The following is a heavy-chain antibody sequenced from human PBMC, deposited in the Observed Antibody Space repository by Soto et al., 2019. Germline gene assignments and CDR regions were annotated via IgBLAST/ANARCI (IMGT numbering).Heavy chain of an antibody. V-gene: IGHV4-30-4*01. Sequence: TLSLTCTVSGGSISSAHHYWSWILNPPGKGLEWIGYIYYSVTTYYNPSLKSRVTISVDTSMKHFSLKVSSVTAADTAVYYCASALIQVCPAYHCYRDAWGKWNRVSASS. D-gene: IGHD3-16*01. CDR2: IYYSVTT. CDR3: ASALIQVCPAYHCYRDA. J-gene: IGHJ6*03. CDR1: GGSISSAHHY.